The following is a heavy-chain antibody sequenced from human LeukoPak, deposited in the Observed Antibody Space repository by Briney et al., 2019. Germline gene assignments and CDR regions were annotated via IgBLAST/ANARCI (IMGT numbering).Heavy chain of an antibody. CDR1: GFTFSSYG. CDR2: IRYDGSNK. D-gene: IGHD3-22*01. CDR3: VKDSTHFRVWDSYDTAGLNY. J-gene: IGHJ4*02. Sequence: GGSLRLSCAASGFTFSSYGMHWVRQAPGKGLEWVAFIRYDGSNKYYADSVKGRFTVSRDNSKNTLYLQMNSLRAEDTAIYYCVKDSTHFRVWDSYDTAGLNYWGQGILVTVSS. V-gene: IGHV3-30*02.